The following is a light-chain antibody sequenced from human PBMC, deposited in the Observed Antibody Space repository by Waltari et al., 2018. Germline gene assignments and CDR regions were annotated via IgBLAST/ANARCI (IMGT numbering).Light chain of an antibody. CDR2: PAS. V-gene: IGKV3-20*01. J-gene: IGKJ1*01. CDR3: QHYVRLPAT. Sequence: EIVLTQSPGTLSLAPGERATLSCRASQRVSRTLAWYQQKPGQAPSLLIYPASTRATGIPDRFSGSGSGTDFSLTISRLEPEDFAVYYCQHYVRLPATFGQGTKVEIK. CDR1: QRVSRT.